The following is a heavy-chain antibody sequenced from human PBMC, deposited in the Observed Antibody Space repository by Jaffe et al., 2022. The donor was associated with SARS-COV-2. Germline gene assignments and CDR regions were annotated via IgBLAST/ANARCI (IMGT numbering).Heavy chain of an antibody. CDR2: ISGSGGST. Sequence: EVQLLESGGGLLQRGGSLRLSCAASGFTFSIYAMTWVRQAPGKGLEWVSLISGSGGSTYYADSVKGRFTISRDNSKNTLYLQMNSLRDEDTAVYYCAKGPIAAAMDYWGQGTLVTVSS. CDR3: AKGPIAAAMDY. CDR1: GFTFSIYA. D-gene: IGHD6-13*01. J-gene: IGHJ4*02. V-gene: IGHV3-23*01.